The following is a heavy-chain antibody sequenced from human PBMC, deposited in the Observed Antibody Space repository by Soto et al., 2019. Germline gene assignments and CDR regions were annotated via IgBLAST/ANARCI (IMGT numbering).Heavy chain of an antibody. CDR1: GGTFSSYA. CDR3: ARAEADSWEQLPLRHFGY. J-gene: IGHJ4*02. V-gene: IGHV1-69*13. D-gene: IGHD1-26*01. CDR2: IIPIFGTA. Sequence: ASVKVSCKASGGTFSSYAISWVRQAPGQGLEWMGGIIPIFGTANYAQKFQGRVTITADESTSTAYMELSSLRSEDTAVYYCARAEADSWEQLPLRHFGYWGQGTLVTVSS.